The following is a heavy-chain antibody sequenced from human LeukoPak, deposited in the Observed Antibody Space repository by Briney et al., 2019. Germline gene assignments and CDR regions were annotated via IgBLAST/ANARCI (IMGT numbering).Heavy chain of an antibody. V-gene: IGHV4-34*01. CDR2: INHSGST. CDR3: ARVSVGGQWLVPRHDAFDI. J-gene: IGHJ3*02. CDR1: GGPFSGYY. D-gene: IGHD6-19*01. Sequence: SETLSLTCAVYGGPFSGYYWSWIRQPPGKGLEWIGEINHSGSTNYNPSLKSRVTISVDTSKNQFSLKLSSVTAADTAVYYCARVSVGGQWLVPRHDAFDIWGQGTMVTVSS.